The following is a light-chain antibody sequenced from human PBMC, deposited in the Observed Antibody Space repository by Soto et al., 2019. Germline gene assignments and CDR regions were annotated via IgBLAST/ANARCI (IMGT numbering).Light chain of an antibody. V-gene: IGLV2-14*01. CDR3: SSYSSSGTFYV. CDR1: SSDIGGFYY. CDR2: QVS. J-gene: IGLJ1*01. Sequence: QSVLTQPASVSGSPGQSITISCTGASSDIGGFYYVSWYQHHPGKDPKLMIYQVSNRPSGVSNRFSGSKSGNTASLTISGLQAEDEADYFCSSYSSSGTFYVFGAGTKVTVL.